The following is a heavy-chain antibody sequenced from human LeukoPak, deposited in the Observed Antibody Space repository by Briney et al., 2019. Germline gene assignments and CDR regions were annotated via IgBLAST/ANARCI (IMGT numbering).Heavy chain of an antibody. CDR2: IYYSGST. J-gene: IGHJ4*02. D-gene: IGHD3-3*01. CDR3: ARTSGEYYDFWSGYYYYFDY. Sequence: SETLSLTCTVSGGSISSYYWSWIRQPPGKGLEWIGYIYYSGSTNYNPSLKSRVTISVDTSKNQFSLKLSSVTAADTAVYYCARTSGEYYDFWSGYYYYFDYWGQGTLVIVSS. V-gene: IGHV4-59*01. CDR1: GGSISSYY.